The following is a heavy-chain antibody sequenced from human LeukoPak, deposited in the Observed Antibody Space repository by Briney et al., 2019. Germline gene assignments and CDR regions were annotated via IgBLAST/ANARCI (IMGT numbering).Heavy chain of an antibody. CDR2: IYNSEST. Sequence: SETLSLTCTVSGGSISSYYWSWIPQPPGKGVEWVGYIYNSESTNYNPSPKSRVTISVYTSKNQFSLKQSSVTAADTAVYYCARVLYGDHGWYFDLWGPGTLVTVSS. J-gene: IGHJ2*01. V-gene: IGHV4-59*01. D-gene: IGHD4-17*01. CDR1: GGSISSYY. CDR3: ARVLYGDHGWYFDL.